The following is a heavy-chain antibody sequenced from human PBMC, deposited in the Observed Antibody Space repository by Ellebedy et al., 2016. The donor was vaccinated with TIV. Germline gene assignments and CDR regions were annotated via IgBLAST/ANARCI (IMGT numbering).Heavy chain of an antibody. D-gene: IGHD2-2*02. CDR1: GGSFNNYY. CDR2: FNLGGTT. CDR3: AKWTVGYCSSASCYTGDY. Sequence: MPSETLSLTCAVYGGSFNNYYWSWIRQLPGKGLEWIGEFNLGGTTNYNPSLKSRVTISVATSKNQFSLKLNSVTAADTAVYYCAKWTVGYCSSASCYTGDYWGQGTLVTVSS. V-gene: IGHV4-34*01. J-gene: IGHJ4*02.